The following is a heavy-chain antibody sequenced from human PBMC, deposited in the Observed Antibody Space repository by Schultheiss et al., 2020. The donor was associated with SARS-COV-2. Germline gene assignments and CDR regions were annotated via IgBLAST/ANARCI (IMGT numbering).Heavy chain of an antibody. D-gene: IGHD6-19*01. V-gene: IGHV3-23*01. CDR2: ISGSGGST. Sequence: GESLKISCAASGFTFSSYAMSWVRQAPGKGLEWVSAISGSGGSTYYADSVKGRFTISRDISNNTLYLQMNSLRAEDTAVYYCAKVRAGGFDYWGQGTLVTVSS. CDR1: GFTFSSYA. CDR3: AKVRAGGFDY. J-gene: IGHJ4*02.